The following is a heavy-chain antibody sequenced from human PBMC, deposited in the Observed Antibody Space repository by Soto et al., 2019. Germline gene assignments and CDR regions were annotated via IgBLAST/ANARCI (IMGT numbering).Heavy chain of an antibody. CDR2: IYRTGTT. J-gene: IGHJ4*02. Sequence: EVQLVESGGGLIQPGGSLKLSCAASGFTVGNNYMSWVRQAPGKGLEWVSLIYRTGTTKYTDSVKGRFTVSRDNAKNTLYLQMNSLSAEDTAVYYCANDARGSGSHDNSFGYWGQGTLVTVSS. V-gene: IGHV3-53*01. CDR1: GFTVGNNY. CDR3: ANDARGSGSHDNSFGY. D-gene: IGHD3-10*01.